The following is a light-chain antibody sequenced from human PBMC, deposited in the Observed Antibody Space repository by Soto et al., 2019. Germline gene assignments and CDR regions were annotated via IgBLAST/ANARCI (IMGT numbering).Light chain of an antibody. Sequence: EIVMTQSPATLSASPGERATLSCRASQSVFSNLAWYQQKPGQSPRLLIYGASTRATGIPARFSGGGSGTEFTLTISSLQSEDFAVYYCQQYNNWPLTFGQGTRLEIK. CDR1: QSVFSN. V-gene: IGKV3-15*01. CDR2: GAS. J-gene: IGKJ5*01. CDR3: QQYNNWPLT.